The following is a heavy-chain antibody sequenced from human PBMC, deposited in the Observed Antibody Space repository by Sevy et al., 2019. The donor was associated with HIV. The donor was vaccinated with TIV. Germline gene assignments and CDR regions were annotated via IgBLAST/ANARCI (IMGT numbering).Heavy chain of an antibody. D-gene: IGHD3-10*01. V-gene: IGHV4-30-4*01. J-gene: IGHJ5*02. CDR3: ARAKFGGFGELGANLFDP. CDR2: IYYSGST. Sequence: SETLSLTCTVSGGSISSGDYYWSWIRQPPERGLEWIGHIYYSGSTYYNPSLQSRVTISVDTSKNQFSLKLSSVTSAYTAVYYCARAKFGGFGELGANLFDPWGPGTLVTVSS. CDR1: GGSISSGDYY.